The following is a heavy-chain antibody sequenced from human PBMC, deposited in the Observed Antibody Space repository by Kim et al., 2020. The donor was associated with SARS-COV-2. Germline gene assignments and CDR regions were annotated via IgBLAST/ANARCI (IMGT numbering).Heavy chain of an antibody. V-gene: IGHV3-30*18. CDR2: ISYDGSNK. CDR3: AKAIERYSGYDYYYYYGMDV. D-gene: IGHD5-12*01. J-gene: IGHJ6*02. Sequence: GGSLRLSCAASGFTFSSYGMHWVRQAPGKGLEWVAVISYDGSNKYYTDSVKGRFTISRDNSKNTLYLQMNSLRAEDTAVYYCAKAIERYSGYDYYYYYGMDVWGQGTTVTVSS. CDR1: GFTFSSYG.